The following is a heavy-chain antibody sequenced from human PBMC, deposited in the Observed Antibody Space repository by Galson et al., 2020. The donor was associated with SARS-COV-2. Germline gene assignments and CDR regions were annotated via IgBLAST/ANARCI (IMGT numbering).Heavy chain of an antibody. V-gene: IGHV1-46*01. CDR1: GYTFTSYY. Sequence: ASVKVSCKASGYTFTSYYMHWVRQAPGQGLEWMGIINPSGGSTSYAQKFQGRVTMTRDTSTSTVYMELSSLRSEDTAVYYCARDRDQDCSSTSCYRARYYYYMDVWGKGTTVTVSS. CDR3: ARDRDQDCSSTSCYRARYYYYMDV. D-gene: IGHD2-2*01. J-gene: IGHJ6*03. CDR2: INPSGGST.